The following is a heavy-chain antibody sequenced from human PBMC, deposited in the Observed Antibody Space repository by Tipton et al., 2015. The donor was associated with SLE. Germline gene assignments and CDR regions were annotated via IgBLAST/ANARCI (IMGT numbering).Heavy chain of an antibody. CDR2: IGASWNYI. V-gene: IGHV3-21*01. CDR3: ARGSGELFQRYYFMDV. Sequence: SLRLSCAASGFTFSSYEMNWVRQAPGKGLEWVSSIGASWNYIDYADSVKGRFTISRDNAKTSVYLQMNSLRVDDTAVYYCARGSGELFQRYYFMDVWGKGTTVTVSS. CDR1: GFTFSSYE. D-gene: IGHD3-10*01. J-gene: IGHJ6*03.